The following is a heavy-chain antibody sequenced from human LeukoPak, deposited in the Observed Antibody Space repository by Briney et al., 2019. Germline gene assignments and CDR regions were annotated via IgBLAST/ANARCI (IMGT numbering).Heavy chain of an antibody. V-gene: IGHV4-59*01. D-gene: IGHD6-19*01. CDR3: ARDSGYSSGWYIDY. J-gene: IGHJ4*02. CDR2: IYYSGST. CDR1: GGSISSYY. Sequence: PSETLSLTCTVSGGSISSYYWSWIRQPPGKGLEWIGYIYYSGSTNYIPSLKSRVTISVDTSKNQFSLKLSSVTAAVTAVYYCARDSGYSSGWYIDYWGQGTLVTVSS.